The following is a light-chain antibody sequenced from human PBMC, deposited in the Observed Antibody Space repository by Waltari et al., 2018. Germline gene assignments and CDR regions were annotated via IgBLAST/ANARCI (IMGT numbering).Light chain of an antibody. Sequence: DAVLTQSPLSLPVTLGQPASISCRSSQSLLSRDGNTYLSWFQPRPGQSPRRLIYKGFKRDSGVPDRFSGSGSGTDFTLKISRVEAEDVGDYYCMQLTQWPWTFGQGTKVEIK. V-gene: IGKV2-30*01. CDR2: KGF. CDR1: QSLLSRDGNTY. CDR3: MQLTQWPWT. J-gene: IGKJ1*01.